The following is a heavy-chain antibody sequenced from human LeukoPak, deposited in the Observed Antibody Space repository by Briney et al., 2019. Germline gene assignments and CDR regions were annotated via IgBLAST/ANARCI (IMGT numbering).Heavy chain of an antibody. CDR1: GFTFSSYA. Sequence: GGSLRLSCAASGFTFSSYAMSWVRQAPGKGLEWVSAISGSGGSTYYADSVKGRFTISRDNSKNTLYLQMNSLRAEDTAVYYCAKDGRNYNSSGYYDYWGQGTLVTVSS. CDR3: AKDGRNYNSSGYYDY. CDR2: ISGSGGST. J-gene: IGHJ4*02. V-gene: IGHV3-23*01. D-gene: IGHD3-22*01.